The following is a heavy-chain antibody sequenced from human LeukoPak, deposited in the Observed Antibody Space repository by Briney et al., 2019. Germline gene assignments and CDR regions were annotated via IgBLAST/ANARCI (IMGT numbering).Heavy chain of an antibody. CDR3: ARHESSSGYSYFDY. CDR2: MYYSGST. J-gene: IGHJ4*02. Sequence: GSLRLSCAASGFTFSSYWMNWVRQAPGKGLEWIGYMYYSGSTNYNPSLKSRVTISVDTSKNQFSLRLSSVTAADTAVYYCARHESSSGYSYFDYWGQGTLVTVSS. CDR1: GFTFSSYW. D-gene: IGHD3-22*01. V-gene: IGHV4-59*08.